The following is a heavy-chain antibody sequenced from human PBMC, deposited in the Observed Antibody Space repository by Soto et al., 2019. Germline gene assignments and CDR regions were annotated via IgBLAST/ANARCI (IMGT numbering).Heavy chain of an antibody. V-gene: IGHV3-7*03. CDR1: GFTVSNYW. CDR2: INKDGSQK. Sequence: LRLSCAASGFTVSNYWMTWVRQAPGKGLEWVANINKDGSQKNYVDSVKGRFTIARDNGQNSLSLQINSLRVEDTAVYYCVRELGLAYWGQGALVTSPQ. CDR3: VRELGLAY. J-gene: IGHJ4*02. D-gene: IGHD7-27*01.